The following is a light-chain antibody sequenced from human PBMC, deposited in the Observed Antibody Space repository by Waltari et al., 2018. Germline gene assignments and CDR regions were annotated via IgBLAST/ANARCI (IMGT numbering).Light chain of an antibody. CDR3: QQYDNLKT. CDR1: QSVNRH. J-gene: IGKJ1*01. CDR2: GAS. V-gene: IGKV3-15*01. Sequence: EIVMPQSPVTLSLHPGERAILSCRASQSVNRHLAWYQQKPGQAPRLLIYGASTRATGIPGRFSGSGSGTDFTLTISGLQSEDFAVYYCQQYDNLKTFGQGTKVEVK.